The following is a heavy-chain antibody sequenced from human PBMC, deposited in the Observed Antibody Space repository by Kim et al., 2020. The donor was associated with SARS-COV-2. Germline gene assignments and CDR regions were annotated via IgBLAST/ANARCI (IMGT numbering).Heavy chain of an antibody. CDR3: ARREGFGLDV. Sequence: PRYSPSFQGQVTISADKSNATAYLQWSSLKASDTAIYYCARREGFGLDVWGQGTTVTVSS. J-gene: IGHJ6*02. CDR2: P. V-gene: IGHV5-51*01.